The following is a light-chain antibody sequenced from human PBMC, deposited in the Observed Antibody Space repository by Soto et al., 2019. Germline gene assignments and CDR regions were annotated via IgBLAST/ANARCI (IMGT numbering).Light chain of an antibody. J-gene: IGKJ1*01. CDR3: QQSSNWPPWT. CDR2: DTS. V-gene: IGKV3-11*01. CDR1: QGIGDT. Sequence: VMRQSPATLSFSPGEGATLSCRGSQGIGDTLAWYQHKPGQTPRLLIYDTSTRATGVPTTFSGSGSGTDFTPTISSLEPEDFAVYYCQQSSNWPPWTFGQGTQVDIK.